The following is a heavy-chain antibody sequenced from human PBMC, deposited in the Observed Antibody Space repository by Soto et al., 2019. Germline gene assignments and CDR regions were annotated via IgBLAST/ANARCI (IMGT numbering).Heavy chain of an antibody. V-gene: IGHV1-18*01. CDR2: ISAYNGNT. CDR1: GYTFTSYG. D-gene: IGHD5-12*01. CDR3: ASESTMRGLEY. Sequence: QVQLVQSGAEVKKPGASVKVTCKASGYTFTSYGISWVRQAPGQGLVWMGWISAYNGNTNYAQNHQGRVTLTTDTTTSTAYMELRSLRSDDTAVYYCASESTMRGLEYWGQGTLVTVSS. J-gene: IGHJ4*02.